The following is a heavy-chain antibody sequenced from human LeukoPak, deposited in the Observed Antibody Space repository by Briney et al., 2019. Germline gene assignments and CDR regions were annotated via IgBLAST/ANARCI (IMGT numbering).Heavy chain of an antibody. J-gene: IGHJ6*03. Sequence: SETLSLTCTVSGDSISSGSYYWSWIRQPAGTGLEWIGRIYTSGSTNYNPSLKSRVTISVDTSKNQFSLKLSSVTAADTAVYYWARRSYYYGSGSYYYYYMDVWGKGTTVTVSS. CDR2: IYTSGST. V-gene: IGHV4-61*02. CDR1: GDSISSGSYY. D-gene: IGHD3-10*01. CDR3: ARRSYYYGSGSYYYYYMDV.